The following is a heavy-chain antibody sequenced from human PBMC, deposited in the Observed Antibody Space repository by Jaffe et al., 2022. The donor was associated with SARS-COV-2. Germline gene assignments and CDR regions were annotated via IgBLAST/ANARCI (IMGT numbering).Heavy chain of an antibody. CDR3: ARADREAEKQLARSGFDY. CDR1: GDSVSSNSAA. Sequence: QVQLQQSGPGLVKPSQTLSLTCAISGDSVSSNSAAWNWIRQSPSRGLEWLGRTYYRSKWYNDYAVSVKSRITINPDTSKNQFSLQLNSVTPEDTAVYYCARADREAEKQLARSGFDYWGQGTLVTVSS. J-gene: IGHJ4*02. D-gene: IGHD6-6*01. V-gene: IGHV6-1*01. CDR2: TYYRSKWYN.